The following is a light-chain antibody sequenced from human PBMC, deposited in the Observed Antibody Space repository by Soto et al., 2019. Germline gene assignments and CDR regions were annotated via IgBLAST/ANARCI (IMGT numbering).Light chain of an antibody. CDR2: VDS. V-gene: IGLV3-21*02. Sequence: SYELTQPPSVSVAPGQTARITCGGNNIESKSVHWYQQRPGQAPVLVIYVDSDRPSGIPDRFSASTSGNTAALTISRVEAGDEAAYYCQVWDTISDHDVFGSGTKLTLL. CDR1: NIESKS. CDR3: QVWDTISDHDV. J-gene: IGLJ1*01.